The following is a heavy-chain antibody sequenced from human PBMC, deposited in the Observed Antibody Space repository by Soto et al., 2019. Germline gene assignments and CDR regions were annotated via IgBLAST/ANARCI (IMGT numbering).Heavy chain of an antibody. CDR1: GFTFSSYA. CDR3: AKVIGGSESYWGGSHYYYALDV. D-gene: IGHD3-10*01. CDR2: FIVSGGST. J-gene: IGHJ6*02. Sequence: GGSLRLSCAASGFTFSSYAMSWVRQAPGKGLEWVSVFIVSGGSTFYADSVRGLFTISRDNSSNMVYLQMISLRAEDTAVYHCAKVIGGSESYWGGSHYYYALDVWGQGTTVTVSS. V-gene: IGHV3-23*01.